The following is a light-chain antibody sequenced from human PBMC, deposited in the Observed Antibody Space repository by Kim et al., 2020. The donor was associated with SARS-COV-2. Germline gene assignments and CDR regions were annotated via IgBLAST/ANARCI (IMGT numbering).Light chain of an antibody. J-gene: IGKJ5*01. CDR1: RSVGSY. CDR2: DAS. CDR3: QQRSTWPIT. Sequence: SDPGERATVSCRARRSVGSYFAWYQQKPGQAPRLLIADASKRATGIPARFSGSGSGTDFTLTISSLEPEDFAVYYCQQRSTWPITFGQGTRLEIK. V-gene: IGKV3-11*01.